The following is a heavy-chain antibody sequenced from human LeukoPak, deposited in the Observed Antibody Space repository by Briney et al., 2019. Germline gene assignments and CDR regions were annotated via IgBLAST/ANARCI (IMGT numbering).Heavy chain of an antibody. CDR3: ATYYYDSSEEYFQH. CDR1: GGTFSSYA. Sequence: SVKVSCKASGGTFSSYAISWVRQAPGQGLEWMRRIIPIFGTANYAQKFQGRVTITADKSTSTAYMELSSLRSEDTAVYYCATYYYDSSEEYFQHWGQGTLVTVSS. D-gene: IGHD3-22*01. V-gene: IGHV1-69*06. J-gene: IGHJ1*01. CDR2: IIPIFGTA.